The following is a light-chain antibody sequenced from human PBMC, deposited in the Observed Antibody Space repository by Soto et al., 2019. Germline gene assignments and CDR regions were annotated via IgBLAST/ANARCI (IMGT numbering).Light chain of an antibody. J-gene: IGKJ4*01. Sequence: DIVMTQSPLSLPVTPGEPASISCRSSQSLLHSNGYNYLDWYLQKPGQSPQLLIYLGSNRASGVPERFSGSGSGTEFTLKISRVEAADVGVYYCMQALQTPYTFGGGTKVEIK. V-gene: IGKV2-28*01. CDR3: MQALQTPYT. CDR2: LGS. CDR1: QSLLHSNGYNY.